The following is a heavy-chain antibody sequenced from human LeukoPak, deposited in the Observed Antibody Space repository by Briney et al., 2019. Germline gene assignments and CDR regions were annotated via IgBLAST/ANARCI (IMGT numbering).Heavy chain of an antibody. CDR2: MNPNSGDT. CDR1: GYTFTSYD. J-gene: IGHJ5*02. D-gene: IGHD4-17*01. V-gene: IGHV1-8*01. Sequence: ASVKVSCKASGYTFTSYDINWGGQAAGQGVEGRGWMNPNSGDTGYAQKFQGRVTMTSNTSISTAYMELSSLRSEHTAVYYCAGGRGYGHSNWFDPWGQGTLVTVSS. CDR3: AGGRGYGHSNWFDP.